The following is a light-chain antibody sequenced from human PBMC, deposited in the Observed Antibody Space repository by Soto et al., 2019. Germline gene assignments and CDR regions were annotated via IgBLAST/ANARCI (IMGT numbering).Light chain of an antibody. CDR3: QQYNNWPPIT. CDR2: GAS. Sequence: EIVLTQSPGTLSLSPGERATLSCRASQSVSSNIAWYQQKPGQAPRLLIFGASTRVTGIPGRFSGSGYGTEFTLTISSLQSEDFAVYYCQQYNNWPPITFGQGTRLEIK. CDR1: QSVSSN. V-gene: IGKV3-15*01. J-gene: IGKJ5*01.